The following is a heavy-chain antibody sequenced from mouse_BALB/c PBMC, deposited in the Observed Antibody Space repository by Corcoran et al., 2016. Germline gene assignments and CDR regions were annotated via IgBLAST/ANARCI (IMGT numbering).Heavy chain of an antibody. CDR2: IYWDDDK. Sequence: QVTLKESGPGILQPSQTLSLTCSFSGFSLSTSGMGVSWIRQPSGKGLEWLAHIYWDDDKRYNPSLKSRLTISKDTSRNQVFLKITSVDTADTATYYWARRLAYYAMDYWGQGTSVTVSS. V-gene: IGHV8-12*01. D-gene: IGHD6-1*01. CDR1: GFSLSTSGMG. J-gene: IGHJ4*01. CDR3: ARRLAYYAMDY.